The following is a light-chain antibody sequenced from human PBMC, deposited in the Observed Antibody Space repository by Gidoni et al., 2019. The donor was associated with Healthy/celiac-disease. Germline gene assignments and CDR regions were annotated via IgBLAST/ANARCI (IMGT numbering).Light chain of an antibody. CDR2: AAS. Sequence: DIQMTQSPSSLSASVGSRVTITCRASQSISSYLNWYQQKPGKAPKLLIYAASSLQSGVPARFSGSGSGTDFTLPISILQPEDFATYYCQQSYSTVTFXGXTKVEIK. CDR3: QQSYSTVT. CDR1: QSISSY. J-gene: IGKJ4*01. V-gene: IGKV1-39*01.